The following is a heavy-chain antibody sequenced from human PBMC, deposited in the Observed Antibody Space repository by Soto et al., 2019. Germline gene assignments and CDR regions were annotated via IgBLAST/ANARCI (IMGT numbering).Heavy chain of an antibody. Sequence: SETLSLTCAFYGWSFSGYYWSWIRQPPGKGLEWIGEINHSGSTNYNPSLKSRVTISVDTSKNQFSLKLSSVTAADTAVYYCARARPVLLWFGGGDWFDPWGQGTLVTVSS. V-gene: IGHV4-34*01. CDR1: GWSFSGYY. CDR3: ARARPVLLWFGGGDWFDP. D-gene: IGHD3-10*01. J-gene: IGHJ5*02. CDR2: INHSGST.